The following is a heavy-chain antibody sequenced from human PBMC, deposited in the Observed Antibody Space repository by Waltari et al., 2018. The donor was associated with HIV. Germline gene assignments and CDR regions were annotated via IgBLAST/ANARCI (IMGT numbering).Heavy chain of an antibody. CDR3: ASARETMGVDFDS. Sequence: QVPLVQPGAEVKKPGSSVKVSCKASGVAFVRHSFIWVRQAPGQGLEWMGRAIPMFGTANYARKFQGRVTITADKSTTTAYMELNGLRIDDTAVYYCASARETMGVDFDSWGQGTLVTVS. CDR1: GVAFVRHS. D-gene: IGHD3-3*01. V-gene: IGHV1-69*08. CDR2: AIPMFGTA. J-gene: IGHJ5*01.